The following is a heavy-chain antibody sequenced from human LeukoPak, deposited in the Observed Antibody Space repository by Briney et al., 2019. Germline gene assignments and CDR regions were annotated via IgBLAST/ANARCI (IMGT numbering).Heavy chain of an antibody. Sequence: QPGGSLRLSCAASGFTVSSNYMSWVRQAPGKGLEWVSVIYSGGSTYYADSVKGRFTISRDNSKNTLYLQMNSLRAEDTAVYYCAKTGYGSGSYLDYWGQGTLVTVSS. D-gene: IGHD3-10*01. V-gene: IGHV3-66*01. J-gene: IGHJ4*02. CDR3: AKTGYGSGSYLDY. CDR1: GFTVSSNY. CDR2: IYSGGST.